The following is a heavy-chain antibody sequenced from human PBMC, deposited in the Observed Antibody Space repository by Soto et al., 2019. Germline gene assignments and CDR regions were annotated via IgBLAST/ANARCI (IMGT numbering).Heavy chain of an antibody. Sequence: DSVKVSCKASGYTFTGYYMHWVRQAPGQGLEWMGWINPNSGGTNYAQKFQGWVTMTRDTSISTAYMELSRLRSDDTAVYYCARGEKLLWFVDYYYYYGMDFWGQRTTVTVS. CDR3: ARGEKLLWFVDYYYYYGMDF. D-gene: IGHD3-10*01. CDR2: INPNSGGT. V-gene: IGHV1-2*04. CDR1: GYTFTGYY. J-gene: IGHJ6*02.